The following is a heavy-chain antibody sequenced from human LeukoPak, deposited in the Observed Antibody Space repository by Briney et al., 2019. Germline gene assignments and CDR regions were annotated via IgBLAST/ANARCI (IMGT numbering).Heavy chain of an antibody. CDR1: GFTFEDYG. Sequence: PGGSLRLSCAASGFTFEDYGMSWVRQAPGKGLEWVSGINWNGGSTGYVDSVKGRFTISRDNAKNSLYLQMNSLRAEDTALYYCARAPRLGANKFDYWGQGTLVTVSS. J-gene: IGHJ4*02. V-gene: IGHV3-20*04. CDR2: INWNGGST. D-gene: IGHD1-26*01. CDR3: ARAPRLGANKFDY.